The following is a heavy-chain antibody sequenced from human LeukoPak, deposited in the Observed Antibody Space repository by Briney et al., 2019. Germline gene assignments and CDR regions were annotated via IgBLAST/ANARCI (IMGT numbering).Heavy chain of an antibody. CDR3: ATASRICSGGSCHSPPDYYYYYGMDV. Sequence: ASVKVSCKASGYTFTGYYMHWVRQAPGQGLEWMGWINPNSGGTNYAQKFQGRVTMTRDTSISTAYMELSRLRSDDTAVYYCATASRICSGGSCHSPPDYYYYYGMDVWGQGTTVTVSS. D-gene: IGHD2-15*01. V-gene: IGHV1-2*02. CDR1: GYTFTGYY. CDR2: INPNSGGT. J-gene: IGHJ6*02.